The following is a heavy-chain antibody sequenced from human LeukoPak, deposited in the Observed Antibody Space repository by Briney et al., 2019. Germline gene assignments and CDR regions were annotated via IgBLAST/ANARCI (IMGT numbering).Heavy chain of an antibody. CDR3: ARVYCGADCYNNYYYGMDV. Sequence: PGRSLRLSCAASGLTSSRYAMHWVRQAPGKGLEWVAAISYDGSHKFYADSVKGRFTISRDNSNSTLFLQLNSLRPEATAMYYCARVYCGADCYNNYYYGMDVWGQGTTVTVPS. CDR2: ISYDGSHK. CDR1: GLTSSRYA. V-gene: IGHV3-30*04. J-gene: IGHJ6*02. D-gene: IGHD2-21*02.